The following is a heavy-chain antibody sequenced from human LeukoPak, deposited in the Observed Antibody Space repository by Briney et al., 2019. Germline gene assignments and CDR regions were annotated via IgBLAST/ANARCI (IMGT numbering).Heavy chain of an antibody. CDR3: AKLTTS. J-gene: IGHJ5*02. Sequence: GGSLRLSCVASGFPFSSYWMTWVRQAPGKGLEWVANIKQDGSKKSYVDSVKGRFTISSDNAKNSLYLQMNSLRAEGTAVYYCAKLTTSWGQGTLVTVSS. CDR1: GFPFSSYW. CDR2: IKQDGSKK. D-gene: IGHD4-11*01. V-gene: IGHV3-7*03.